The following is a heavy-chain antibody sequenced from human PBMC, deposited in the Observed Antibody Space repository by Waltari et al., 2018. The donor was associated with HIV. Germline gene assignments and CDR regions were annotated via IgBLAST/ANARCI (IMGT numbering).Heavy chain of an antibody. CDR3: AREESWNFGKVTWFDP. CDR1: GYSFSAFF. Sequence: QMQLVQSGAGMRKPGASLKVSCTASGYSFSAFFIHWVRQAPGRGLESMGWINPNTGDANYAQRFKGRVTMTRNTSISTAYMEVSRLTSDDTGLYFCAREESWNFGKVTWFDPWGQGTLVTVYS. D-gene: IGHD1-7*01. J-gene: IGHJ5*02. V-gene: IGHV1-2*02. CDR2: INPNTGDA.